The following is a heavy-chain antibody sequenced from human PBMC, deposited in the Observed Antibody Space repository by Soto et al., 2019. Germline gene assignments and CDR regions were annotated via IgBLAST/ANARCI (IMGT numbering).Heavy chain of an antibody. D-gene: IGHD6-13*01. Sequence: VQLVESGGGLVQPGGSLRLSCAASGFTVSSNYMSWVRQAPGKGLEWVSVIYSGGSTYYADSVKGRFTISRDNSKNTLYLQMNSLRAEDTAVYYCARDGPVAAAGVAFDIWGQGTMVTVSS. V-gene: IGHV3-66*01. J-gene: IGHJ3*02. CDR1: GFTVSSNY. CDR2: IYSGGST. CDR3: ARDGPVAAAGVAFDI.